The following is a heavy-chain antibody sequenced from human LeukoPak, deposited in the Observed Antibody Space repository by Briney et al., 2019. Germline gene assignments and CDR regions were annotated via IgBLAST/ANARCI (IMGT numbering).Heavy chain of an antibody. Sequence: PSETLSLICAVYGRPYKGYYWLWTPHPRGKALVWIGEINHRGSTNYNPSLESRVNISVDTSKNQFTLKLSSVTAADTAVYYCARGSRGNCGGDCEEAESIDYWGQGTLVTVSS. V-gene: IGHV4-34*01. CDR2: INHRGST. CDR3: ARGSRGNCGGDCEEAESIDY. J-gene: IGHJ4*02. CDR1: GRPYKGYY. D-gene: IGHD2-21*02.